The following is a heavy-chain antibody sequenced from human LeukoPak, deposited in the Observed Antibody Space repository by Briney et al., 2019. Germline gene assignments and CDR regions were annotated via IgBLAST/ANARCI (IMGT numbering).Heavy chain of an antibody. CDR1: GLAFSDYA. D-gene: IGHD4/OR15-4a*01. V-gene: IGHV3-23*01. Sequence: GGSLRLSCAASGLAFSDYAMSWVRQAPGKGLEWVSSITSSGAYYADSVKGRFTISRDNSQNTLYLHMNSLRAEDTALYYCATVRGAYCDYWGQGTLVTVSS. CDR2: ITSSGA. CDR3: ATVRGAYCDY. J-gene: IGHJ4*02.